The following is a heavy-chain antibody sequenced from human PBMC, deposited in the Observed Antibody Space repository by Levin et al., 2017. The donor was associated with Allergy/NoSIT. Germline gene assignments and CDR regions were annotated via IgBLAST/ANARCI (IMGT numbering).Heavy chain of an antibody. CDR1: GFTFSNYE. CDR2: ISSRSGSI. D-gene: IGHD6-19*01. CDR3: ARDQAVAGPT. Sequence: GESLKISCAASGFTFSNYEMNWVRQAPGKGLEWVSYISSRSGSIYYADSVRGRFTISRDNAKNSLYLQMNSLRVDDTAVYYCARDQAVAGPTWGQGVLVTVSS. V-gene: IGHV3-48*03. J-gene: IGHJ4*02.